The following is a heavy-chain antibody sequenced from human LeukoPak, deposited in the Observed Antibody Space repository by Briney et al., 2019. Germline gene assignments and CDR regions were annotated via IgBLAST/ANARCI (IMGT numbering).Heavy chain of an antibody. CDR3: ATEPQTTVTPDFDY. J-gene: IGHJ4*02. Sequence: PGGSLRLSCVASGFTFSSYWMHWVRQAPGKGLVWVSRINIDGSSISYADSVKGRFTISRDNAKNTLYLQMNSLRAEDTAVYYCATEPQTTVTPDFDYWGQGTLVTVSS. CDR1: GFTFSSYW. CDR2: INIDGSSI. V-gene: IGHV3-74*01. D-gene: IGHD4-17*01.